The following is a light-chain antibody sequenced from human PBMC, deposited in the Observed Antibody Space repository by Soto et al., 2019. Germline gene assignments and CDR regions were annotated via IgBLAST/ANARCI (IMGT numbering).Light chain of an antibody. Sequence: IVLTQSPGTLSLSPGERATLSCRASQSVSSSYLAWYQQKPGQAPRLLIYGASSRATGIPDRFSGSGSGTYFPLTISRLEPEDFAVYYCQQFGSSPPWTFGQGTKVEIK. V-gene: IGKV3-20*01. CDR2: GAS. J-gene: IGKJ1*01. CDR3: QQFGSSPPWT. CDR1: QSVSSSY.